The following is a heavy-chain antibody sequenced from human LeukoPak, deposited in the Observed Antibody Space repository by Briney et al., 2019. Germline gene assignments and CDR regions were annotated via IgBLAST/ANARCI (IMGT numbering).Heavy chain of an antibody. Sequence: PSETLSLTCTVSGGSISSYYWSWIRQPPGKGLEWIGYIYYSGSTNYTPSLKSRVTISVDTSKNQFSLKLSSVTAADTAVYYCASGGYCSGGSCYVDAFDIWGQGTMVTVSS. J-gene: IGHJ3*02. CDR1: GGSISSYY. V-gene: IGHV4-59*08. CDR3: ASGGYCSGGSCYVDAFDI. D-gene: IGHD2-15*01. CDR2: IYYSGST.